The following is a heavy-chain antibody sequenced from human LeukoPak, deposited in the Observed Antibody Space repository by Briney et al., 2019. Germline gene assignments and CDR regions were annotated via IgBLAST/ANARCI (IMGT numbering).Heavy chain of an antibody. D-gene: IGHD6-19*01. CDR1: GFTFRSYW. J-gene: IGHJ2*01. CDR2: ISYDGSNK. V-gene: IGHV3-30*18. CDR3: AKDPGIAVAGTHWYFDL. Sequence: GGSLRLSCAASGFTFRSYWMHWVRQAPGKGLEWVAVISYDGSNKFYGDSVKGRFTISRDKSKNTLYLQMSSLRAEDTAVYYCAKDPGIAVAGTHWYFDLWGRGTLVTVSS.